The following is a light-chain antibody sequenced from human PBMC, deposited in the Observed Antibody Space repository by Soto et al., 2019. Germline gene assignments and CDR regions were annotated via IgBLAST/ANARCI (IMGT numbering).Light chain of an antibody. J-gene: IGKJ1*01. V-gene: IGKV3-15*01. CDR2: GAS. Sequence: KVLSQSPTTLSVSPGERATFSCRASQSVSSNLAWYQQKPGQAPRLLIYGASTRATGIPARFSGSGSGTEFTLTISSLQSEDFAVYYCQQYNNWPRTFGQGTKV. CDR1: QSVSSN. CDR3: QQYNNWPRT.